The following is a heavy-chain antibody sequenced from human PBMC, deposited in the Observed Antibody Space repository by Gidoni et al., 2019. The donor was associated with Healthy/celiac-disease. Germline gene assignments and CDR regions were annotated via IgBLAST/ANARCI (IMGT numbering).Heavy chain of an antibody. J-gene: IGHJ6*03. Sequence: QVQLQQWGAGLLKPSETLSLTCGAYGGSCRGYYWSWIRQPPGKGLEWNGEINHSGSTNSNPSLKRRVTISVDTSKNQFSLKLGSVTAADTAVYYCARGVGVVVPAAIRVYYYYMDVWGKGTTVTVSS. D-gene: IGHD2-2*02. CDR3: ARGVGVVVPAAIRVYYYYMDV. CDR2: INHSGST. CDR1: GGSCRGYY. V-gene: IGHV4-34*01.